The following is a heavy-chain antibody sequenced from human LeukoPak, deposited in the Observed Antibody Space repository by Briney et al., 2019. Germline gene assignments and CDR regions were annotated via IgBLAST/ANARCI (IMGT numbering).Heavy chain of an antibody. D-gene: IGHD5-12*01. Sequence: GASLKISCKGSGYSFTSYWIGWVRQMPGKGLEWMGIIYPGDSDTRYSPSFQGQVTISADKSISTAYLQWSSLKASDTAMYYCARLLGGYSGYDPFDYWGQGTLVTVSS. CDR1: GYSFTSYW. J-gene: IGHJ4*02. CDR3: ARLLGGYSGYDPFDY. V-gene: IGHV5-51*01. CDR2: IYPGDSDT.